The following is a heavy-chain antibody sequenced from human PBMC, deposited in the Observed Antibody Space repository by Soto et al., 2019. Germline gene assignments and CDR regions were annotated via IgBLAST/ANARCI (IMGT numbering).Heavy chain of an antibody. CDR2: LYWDDDK. J-gene: IGHJ5*02. CDR3: AHRTGYSRAFGA. Sequence: SGPTLVNPTQTLTLTCTLSGFSLSTSGVAVGWIRQPPGKALEWLALLYWDDDKFYSPSLKTRLTVTKDTSKNQVVLTMTDMGPVDTATYYCAHRTGYSRAFGAWGQGTLVTVSS. V-gene: IGHV2-5*02. D-gene: IGHD6-13*01. CDR1: GFSLSTSGVA.